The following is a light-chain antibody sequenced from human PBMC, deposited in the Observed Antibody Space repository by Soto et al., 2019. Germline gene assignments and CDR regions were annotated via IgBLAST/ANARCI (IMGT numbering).Light chain of an antibody. CDR3: QQYDTYPLT. V-gene: IGKV1-5*01. CDR1: QTISSW. J-gene: IGKJ4*01. Sequence: IHMTHSPSTLSVSLGDRVTITCRASQTISSWLAWYQQKPGKAPKLLIYDASTLETGVPSRFSGSASGTEFTLTISGLQPEDVASYYCQQYDTYPLTFGGGTKVDIK. CDR2: DAS.